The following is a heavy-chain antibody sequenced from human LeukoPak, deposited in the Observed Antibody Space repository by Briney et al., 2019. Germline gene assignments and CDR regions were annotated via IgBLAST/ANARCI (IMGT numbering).Heavy chain of an antibody. CDR3: ARGKEYYDSSGYYVNWSDP. CDR1: GGTFSSYA. V-gene: IGHV1-69*13. Sequence: ASVKVSCKASGGTFSSYAISWVRQAPGQGLEWMGGIIPIFGTANYAQKFQGRVTITADESTSTAYTELSSLRSEDTAVYYCARGKEYYDSSGYYVNWSDPWGQGTLVTVSS. D-gene: IGHD3-22*01. J-gene: IGHJ5*02. CDR2: IIPIFGTA.